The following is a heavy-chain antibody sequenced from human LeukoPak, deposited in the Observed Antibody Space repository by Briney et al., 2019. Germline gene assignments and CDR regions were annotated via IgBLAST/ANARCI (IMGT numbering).Heavy chain of an antibody. Sequence: GASVKVSCKASGYTFTGYYMHWVRQAPGQGLEWMGRINPNSGGTNYAQKFQGRVTMTRDTSISTAYMELSRLRSDDTAVYYCARVLEYGDYIDVDYWGQGTLVTVSS. J-gene: IGHJ4*02. CDR3: ARVLEYGDYIDVDY. D-gene: IGHD4-17*01. CDR2: INPNSGGT. V-gene: IGHV1-2*06. CDR1: GYTFTGYY.